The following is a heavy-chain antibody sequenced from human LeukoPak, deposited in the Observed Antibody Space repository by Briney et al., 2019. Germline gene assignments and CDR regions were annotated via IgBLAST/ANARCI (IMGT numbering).Heavy chain of an antibody. CDR1: GYSFTNHW. D-gene: IGHD5-18*01. J-gene: IGHJ4*02. CDR2: IYPGDSDT. Sequence: GESLKISCKGSGYSFTNHWIGWVRQMPGKGLEWMGIIYPGDSDTRYSPSFQGQVTISADKSISTAYLQWSSLKASDTAMYYCARSDTAMVNLFDYWGQGTLVTVSS. CDR3: ARSDTAMVNLFDY. V-gene: IGHV5-51*01.